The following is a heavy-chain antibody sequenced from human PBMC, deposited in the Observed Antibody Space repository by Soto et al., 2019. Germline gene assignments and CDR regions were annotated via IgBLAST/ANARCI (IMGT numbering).Heavy chain of an antibody. D-gene: IGHD6-19*01. CDR3: AKGRGDGGGWFSLEY. CDR2: ISGSGSNT. J-gene: IGHJ4*02. Sequence: EVQLLDSGGGLVQPGGSLRLSCAASGFTFISYAMTWVRQAPGKGLEWVSTISGSGSNTYYADSVQGRFSISRDNSKNILYLKMSSLRAEDTATYYCAKGRGDGGGWFSLEYWGQGTLVAVSS. V-gene: IGHV3-23*01. CDR1: GFTFISYA.